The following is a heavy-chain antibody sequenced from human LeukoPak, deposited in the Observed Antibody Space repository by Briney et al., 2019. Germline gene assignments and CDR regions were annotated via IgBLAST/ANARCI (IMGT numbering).Heavy chain of an antibody. CDR1: GFTLCVYY. CDR3: ARGPSNWNDESYYFDG. Sequence: GRRLRLSRAASGFTLCVYYMSWVRDAPGKGLEWVSYISISVSTLYYADSAKGRFTISRDNAKNSLYLQMNSLRAEDTAVYYCARGPSNWNDESYYFDGWGQGTLVTVSS. J-gene: IGHJ4*02. D-gene: IGHD1-1*01. V-gene: IGHV3-11*01. CDR2: ISISVSTL.